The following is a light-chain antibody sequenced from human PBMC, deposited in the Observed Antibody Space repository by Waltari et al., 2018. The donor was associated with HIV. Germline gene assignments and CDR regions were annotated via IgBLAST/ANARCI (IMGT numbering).Light chain of an antibody. V-gene: IGLV1-47*01. CDR3: AVWDDSLGGAV. CDR2: MNH. CDR1: RSHIGTSS. J-gene: IGLJ2*01. Sequence: QSVVPQPPSASGTPGQPVTLPTSGSRSHIGTSSVNWYKHFPGTAPKLLIYMNHQRPSGVPGRFSGSQSGTSASLAISGLQYDDEADYYCAVWDDSLGGAVFGGGTKLTVL.